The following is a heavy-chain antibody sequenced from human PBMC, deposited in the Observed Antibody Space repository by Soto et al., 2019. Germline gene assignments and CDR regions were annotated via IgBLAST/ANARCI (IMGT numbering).Heavy chain of an antibody. V-gene: IGHV3-30*18. J-gene: IGHJ4*02. D-gene: IGHD3-22*01. CDR2: ISYDGSNK. CDR3: AKDGLGGYYAYYFDY. CDR1: GFTFSSYG. Sequence: PGGSLRLSCAASGFTFSSYGMHWVHQAPGKGLEWVAVISYDGSNKYYADSVKGRFTISRDNSKNTLYLQMNSLRAEDTAVYYCAKDGLGGYYAYYFDYWGQGTLVTVSS.